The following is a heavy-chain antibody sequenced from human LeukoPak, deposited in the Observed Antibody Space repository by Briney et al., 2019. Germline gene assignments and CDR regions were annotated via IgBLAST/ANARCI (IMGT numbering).Heavy chain of an antibody. V-gene: IGHV4-59*08. D-gene: IGHD6-13*01. CDR2: IYYSGNT. CDR3: ARQGSSSWYRY. J-gene: IGHJ4*02. Sequence: SETLSLTCTVSGGSISSYYWSWIRQPPGKGLEWIGYIYYSGNTNYNPSLKSRATISVDTSKNQFSLKLSSVTAADTAVYYCARQGSSSWYRYWGQGTLVTVSS. CDR1: GGSISSYY.